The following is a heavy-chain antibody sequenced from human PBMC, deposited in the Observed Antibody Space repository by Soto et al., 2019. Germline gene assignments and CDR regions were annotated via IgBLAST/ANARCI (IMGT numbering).Heavy chain of an antibody. D-gene: IGHD3-22*01. Sequence: SETLSLTCAVYGGSISSGGYYWRWIRQHPGKGLEWIGYIYYSGSTYYNPSLKSRVTISVDTSKNQFSLKLSSVTAADTAVYYCARIYHSSGYYYDREYYFDYWGQGALVTVSS. J-gene: IGHJ4*02. CDR1: GGSISSGGYY. V-gene: IGHV4-31*11. CDR2: IYYSGST. CDR3: ARIYHSSGYYYDREYYFDY.